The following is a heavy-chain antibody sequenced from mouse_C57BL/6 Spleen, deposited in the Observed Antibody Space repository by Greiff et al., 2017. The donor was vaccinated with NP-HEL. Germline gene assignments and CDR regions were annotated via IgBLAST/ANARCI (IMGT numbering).Heavy chain of an antibody. V-gene: IGHV1-81*01. D-gene: IGHD2-4*01. Sequence: VQLQQSGAELARPGASVKLSCKASGYTFTSYGISWVKQRTGQGLEWIGEIYPRSGNTYYNEKFKGKATLTADKSSSTAYMELRSLTSEDSAVYFCARKEDYDYDRWYFDVWGTGTTVTVSS. CDR1: GYTFTSYG. J-gene: IGHJ1*03. CDR2: IYPRSGNT. CDR3: ARKEDYDYDRWYFDV.